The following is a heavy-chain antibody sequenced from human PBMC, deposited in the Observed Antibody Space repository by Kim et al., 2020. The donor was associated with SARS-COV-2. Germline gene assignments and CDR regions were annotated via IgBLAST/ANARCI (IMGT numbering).Heavy chain of an antibody. V-gene: IGHV3-23*01. CDR3: AQDQSGEEYVLFDY. CDR2: ISDNGGST. Sequence: GGSLRLSCAASGFNFRTYAMNWVRQAPGKGLEWVAVISDNGGSTYYADSVKGRFTISRDNSNNTLYLQMNNLRVEDTAVYYCAQDQSGEEYVLFDYWGQG. J-gene: IGHJ4*02. CDR1: GFNFRTYA. D-gene: IGHD3-10*02.